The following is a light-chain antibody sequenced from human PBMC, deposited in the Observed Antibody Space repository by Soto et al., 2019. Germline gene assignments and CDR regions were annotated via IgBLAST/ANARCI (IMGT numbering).Light chain of an antibody. J-gene: IGKJ5*01. V-gene: IGKV3-20*01. Sequence: EIVLTQSPGTLSLSPGERATLSCRASQSLGNTYLAWYQRKPGQAPRLLIYDASSRATDIPDKFSGSGAGPDFILNISRLEPEDSAVSYCQQQGTLITFGQGTRLEIK. CDR1: QSLGNTY. CDR2: DAS. CDR3: QQQGTLIT.